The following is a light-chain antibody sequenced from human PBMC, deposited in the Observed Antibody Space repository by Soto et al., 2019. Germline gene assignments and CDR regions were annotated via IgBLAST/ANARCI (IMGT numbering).Light chain of an antibody. CDR3: SSYAGSNNVV. V-gene: IGLV2-8*01. CDR1: SSDVGGYNY. Sequence: QSALTQPPSASGSPGQSVTISCTGTSSDVGGYNYVSWYQQHPGKVPKLLIYEVTKRPSGVPDRFSGSKSGNTASLTVSGLQAGDEADYYCSSYAGSNNVVFGGGTKLTVL. J-gene: IGLJ2*01. CDR2: EVT.